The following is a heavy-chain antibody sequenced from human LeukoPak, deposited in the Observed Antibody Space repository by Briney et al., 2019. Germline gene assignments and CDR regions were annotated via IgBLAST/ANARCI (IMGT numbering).Heavy chain of an antibody. Sequence: SETLSLTCTVSGGSVSSGSYYWSWIRQPPGKGLEWIGYIYYSGSTNYNPSLKSRVTISVDTSKNQFSLKLSSVTAADTAVYYCARGGYDLWSGYRAFDYWGQGTLVTVSS. CDR1: GGSVSSGSYY. J-gene: IGHJ4*02. D-gene: IGHD3-3*01. V-gene: IGHV4-61*01. CDR2: IYYSGST. CDR3: ARGGYDLWSGYRAFDY.